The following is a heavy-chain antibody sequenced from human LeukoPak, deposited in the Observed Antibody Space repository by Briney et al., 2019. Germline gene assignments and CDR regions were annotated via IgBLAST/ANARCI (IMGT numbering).Heavy chain of an antibody. J-gene: IGHJ4*02. D-gene: IGHD5-18*01. CDR3: ARDLSGVTGYTYGRGIDY. Sequence: PGGSLRLSCAASGFTLSSYWMHWVRQAPGKGLVWVSRINSDGSSTSYADSVKGRFTISRDNAKTSLYLQMNSLRAEDTAVYYCARDLSGVTGYTYGRGIDYWGQGTLVTVSS. CDR1: GFTLSSYW. CDR2: INSDGSST. V-gene: IGHV3-74*01.